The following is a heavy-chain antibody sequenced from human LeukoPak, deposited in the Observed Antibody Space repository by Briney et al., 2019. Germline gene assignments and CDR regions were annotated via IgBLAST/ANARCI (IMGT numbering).Heavy chain of an antibody. CDR2: IYTSGST. CDR1: GGSISSGSYY. D-gene: IGHD3-22*01. V-gene: IGHV4-61*02. CDR3: AREENYYDSSGYRRDYYYYMDV. Sequence: PSETLSLTCTVSGGSISSGSYYWSWIRQPPGKGLEWIGRIYTSGSTNYNPSLNSRVTISVDTSKNQFSLKLSSVPAADTAVYYCAREENYYDSSGYRRDYYYYMDVWGKGTTVTVSS. J-gene: IGHJ6*03.